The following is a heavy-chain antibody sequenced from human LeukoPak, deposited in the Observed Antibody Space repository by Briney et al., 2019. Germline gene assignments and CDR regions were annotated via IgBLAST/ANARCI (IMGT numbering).Heavy chain of an antibody. CDR1: GGSISDYY. CDR2: IYYSGST. CDR3: ARVGSWYSSGWYYFDY. D-gene: IGHD6-19*01. J-gene: IGHJ4*02. Sequence: SETLSLTCTVSGGSISDYYWSWIRQPPGKGLEWIGYIYYSGSTNYNPSLKSRVTISVDTSKNQFSLKLSSVTAADTAAYYCARVGSWYSSGWYYFDYWGQGTLVTVSS. V-gene: IGHV4-59*01.